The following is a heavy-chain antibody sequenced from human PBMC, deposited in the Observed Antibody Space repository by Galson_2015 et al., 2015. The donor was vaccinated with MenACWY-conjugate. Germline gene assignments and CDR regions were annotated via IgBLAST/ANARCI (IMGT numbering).Heavy chain of an antibody. Sequence: SVKVSCKASGYTFTSYYMHWVRQAPGQGLEWMGIINPSGGSTSYAQKFQGRVTMTRDTSTGTVYMELSSLRSEDTAVYYCARDARSPAHGYYYYYYMDVWGKGTTVTVSS. CDR2: INPSGGST. CDR3: ARDARSPAHGYYYYYYMDV. V-gene: IGHV1-46*01. D-gene: IGHD1-14*01. CDR1: GYTFTSYY. J-gene: IGHJ6*03.